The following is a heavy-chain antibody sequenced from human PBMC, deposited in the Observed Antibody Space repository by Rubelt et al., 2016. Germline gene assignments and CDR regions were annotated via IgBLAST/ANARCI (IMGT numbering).Heavy chain of an antibody. CDR1: GFTFSNYA. CDR2: IKQDGSEK. D-gene: IGHD3-16*01. CDR3: ARDKMDMITFGDNAFDY. J-gene: IGHJ4*02. Sequence: VESGGGLVQPGGSLRLSCAASGFTFSNYAMTWVRQAPGKGLEWVANIKQDGSEKYYVDSVKGRFTISRDNAKNSLYLQMNRLRAEDTAVYYCARDKMDMITFGDNAFDYWGQGTLVTVSS. V-gene: IGHV3-7*01.